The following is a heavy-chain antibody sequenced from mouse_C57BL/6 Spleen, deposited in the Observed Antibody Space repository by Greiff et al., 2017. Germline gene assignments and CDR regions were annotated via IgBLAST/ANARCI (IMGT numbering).Heavy chain of an antibody. CDR2: ISDGGSYT. CDR3: ARDYGNYDAWFAY. D-gene: IGHD2-1*01. J-gene: IGHJ3*01. CDR1: GFTFSSYA. V-gene: IGHV5-4*03. Sequence: EVMLVESGGGLVKPGGSLKLSCAASGFTFSSYAMSWVRQTPEKRLEWVATISDGGSYTYYPDNVKGRFTISRDNAKNNLYLQMSHLKSEDTAMYYCARDYGNYDAWFAYWGQGTLVTVSA.